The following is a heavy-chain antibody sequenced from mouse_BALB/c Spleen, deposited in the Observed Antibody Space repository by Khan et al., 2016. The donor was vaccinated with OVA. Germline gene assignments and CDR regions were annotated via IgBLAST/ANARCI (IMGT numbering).Heavy chain of an antibody. Sequence: VQLQQSGPGLVKPSQSLSLTCTVTGYSITSGYGWNWIRQFPGNKLEWMGYISYSGSTNYNPSLKSRISITRDTSKNQFFLQLNSVTTEDTATYYCARTARIKYWGQGTTLTGSS. D-gene: IGHD1-2*01. CDR3: ARTARIKY. CDR1: GYSITSGYG. J-gene: IGHJ2*01. CDR2: ISYSGST. V-gene: IGHV3-2*02.